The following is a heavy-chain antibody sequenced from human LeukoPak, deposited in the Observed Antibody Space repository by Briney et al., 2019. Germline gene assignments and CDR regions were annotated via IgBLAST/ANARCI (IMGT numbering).Heavy chain of an antibody. CDR2: IKPDGTET. Sequence: GGSLRLSCAASGPMFSTSWMASVRPPPGKGLEWVANIKPDGTETYYMDPVKGRFTISRDNAKNLLYLQMNSLRGEDAAVYYCGGFRGYVAAVDLWGQGTLVTVSS. V-gene: IGHV3-7*01. CDR3: GGFRGYVAAVDL. D-gene: IGHD2-15*01. J-gene: IGHJ4*02. CDR1: GPMFSTSW.